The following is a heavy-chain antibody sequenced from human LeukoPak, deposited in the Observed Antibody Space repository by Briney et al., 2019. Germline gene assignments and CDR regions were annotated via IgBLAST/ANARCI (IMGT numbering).Heavy chain of an antibody. D-gene: IGHD5-18*01. V-gene: IGHV4-34*09. CDR3: ARGDTAMGYYFDY. J-gene: IGHJ4*02. CDR2: INHSGST. Sequence: SETLSLTCAVYGGSFSGYYWSWIRQPPGKGLEWIGEINHSGSTNYNPSLKSRVTISVDTSKNQFSLKLSSVTAADTAVYYCARGDTAMGYYFDYWGQGTLVTVSS. CDR1: GGSFSGYY.